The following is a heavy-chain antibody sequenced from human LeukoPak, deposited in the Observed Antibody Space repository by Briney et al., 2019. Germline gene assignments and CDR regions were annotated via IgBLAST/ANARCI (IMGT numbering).Heavy chain of an antibody. CDR1: GFTVSSNY. J-gene: IGHJ4*02. D-gene: IGHD2-2*01. Sequence: GGSLRLSCAASGFTVSSNYMSWVRQAPGKGLEWVSAIYSGGSTYYAASVMGRFAISRDSSKNTLYLQMNSLRAEDTAVYYCATSPLGYWGQGTLVTVSS. CDR3: ATSPLGY. V-gene: IGHV3-53*01. CDR2: IYSGGST.